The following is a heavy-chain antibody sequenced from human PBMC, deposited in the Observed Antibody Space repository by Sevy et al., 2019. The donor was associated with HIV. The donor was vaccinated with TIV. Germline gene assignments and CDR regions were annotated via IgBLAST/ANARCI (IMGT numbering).Heavy chain of an antibody. CDR3: ARAQGVLLWFGEFPL. CDR1: AFTFSSYA. Sequence: GGSLRLSCAASAFTFSSYATHWVRQAPGKGLEWVAVISYDGYDKDYADSVKGRFTISRDNSKNTLYLQMNSLRIEDTAVYYCARAQGVLLWFGEFPLWGPGTLVTVSS. CDR2: ISYDGYDK. D-gene: IGHD3-10*01. J-gene: IGHJ4*02. V-gene: IGHV3-30*04.